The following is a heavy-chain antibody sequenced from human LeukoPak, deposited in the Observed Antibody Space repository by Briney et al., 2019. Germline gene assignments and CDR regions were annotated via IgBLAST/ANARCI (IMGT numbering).Heavy chain of an antibody. J-gene: IGHJ1*01. V-gene: IGHV4-4*09. CDR3: AREMHYYDSSGYYQRYFQH. D-gene: IGHD3-22*01. CDR2: IYTSGST. CDR1: GGSISSYY. Sequence: SETLSLTCTVSGGSISSYYWSWIRQPPGKGLEWIGYIYTSGSTNYNPPLKSRVTISVDTSKNQFSLKLSSVTAADTAVYYCAREMHYYDSSGYYQRYFQHWGQGTLVTVSS.